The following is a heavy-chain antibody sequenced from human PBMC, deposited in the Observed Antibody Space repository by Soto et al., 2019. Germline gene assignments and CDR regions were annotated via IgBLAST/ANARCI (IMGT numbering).Heavy chain of an antibody. CDR2: ISAYNGNT. CDR1: GYTFTSYG. D-gene: IGHD2-2*01. V-gene: IGHV1-18*01. CDR3: XXXXXXTSFTYYYYYYYMDV. J-gene: IGHJ6*03. Sequence: QVQLVQSGAEVKKPGASVKVSCKASGYTFTSYGISWVRQAPGQGLEWMGWISAYNGNTNYAQKLQGRVTMTTDTSTSTAYMEXXXLRSXXXXXXXXXXXXXXTSFTYYYYYYYMDVWGKGTTVTVSS.